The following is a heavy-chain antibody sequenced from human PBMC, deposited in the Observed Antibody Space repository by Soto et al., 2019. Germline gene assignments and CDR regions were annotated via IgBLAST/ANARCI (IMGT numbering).Heavy chain of an antibody. J-gene: IGHJ4*02. D-gene: IGHD3-10*01. CDR2: ISRDGTNK. V-gene: IGHV3-30-3*01. CDR1: GFTFRRHA. Sequence: QVHLVASGGGAIQEGRSLTLSCEASGFTFRRHAIHWVRQAPGQGLEWVAVISRDGTNKYYEDSVKGRFTISRDNSKNTLSLQMNSLRREDTAVYYCARSRNGGVADSFDYWGQGTLVTVSS. CDR3: ARSRNGGVADSFDY.